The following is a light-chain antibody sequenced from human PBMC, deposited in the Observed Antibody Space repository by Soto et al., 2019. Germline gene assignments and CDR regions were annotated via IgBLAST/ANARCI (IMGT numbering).Light chain of an antibody. CDR1: QGISSY. J-gene: IGKJ5*01. V-gene: IGKV1-9*01. CDR2: AAS. Sequence: IHLTQSAGFLSACVGDRVTITCRASQGISSYLAWYQQKPGKAPKLLIYAASTLQSGVPSRFSGSGSGTEFTLTISSLQPEDFATYYCQQLNSYPQGTFGQGARLEI. CDR3: QQLNSYPQGT.